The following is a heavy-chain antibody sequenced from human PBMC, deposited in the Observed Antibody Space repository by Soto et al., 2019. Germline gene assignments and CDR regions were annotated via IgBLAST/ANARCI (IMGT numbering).Heavy chain of an antibody. CDR3: ARVVLTITRGAFDA. V-gene: IGHV4-4*02. CDR2: ISHSGTS. CDR1: GGSISSSHW. Sequence: QVQLQESGPGLVKPSGTLSLTCAVSGGSISSSHWWTWVRQSPGKGLDYSGAISHSGTSNSNPSLKSQVTLSVDKSTHHFSLTLTSVTAEDTAVYYCARVVLTITRGAFDAWGQGTLVIVSS. D-gene: IGHD3-9*01. J-gene: IGHJ3*01.